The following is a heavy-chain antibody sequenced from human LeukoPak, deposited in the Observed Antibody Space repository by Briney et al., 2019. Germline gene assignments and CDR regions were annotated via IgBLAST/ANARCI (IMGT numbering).Heavy chain of an antibody. CDR1: GFTVSSNY. CDR3: ARADSPHDSSAHFDY. D-gene: IGHD3-22*01. Sequence: GGSLRLSCAPSGFTVSSNYMSWVRKAPGKGLEWVSVIYSGGSTYYADSVKGRFTISRDNSKNTLYLQMKSLRAEDTAVYYCARADSPHDSSAHFDYWGEGALVSVSS. CDR2: IYSGGST. V-gene: IGHV3-53*01. J-gene: IGHJ4*02.